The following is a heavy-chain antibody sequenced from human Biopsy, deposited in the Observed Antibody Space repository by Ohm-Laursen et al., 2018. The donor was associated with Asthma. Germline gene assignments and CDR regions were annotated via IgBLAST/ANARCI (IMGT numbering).Heavy chain of an antibody. D-gene: IGHD5-12*01. J-gene: IGHJ6*02. CDR2: LIPVLGTP. V-gene: IGHV1-69*13. Sequence: SVKVSCKASGGTFSRYAIGWVRQAPGQGLEWMGGLIPVLGTPDHAQMFEGRVTITADESTSTAYMELSSLSSEDTAVYYCARGYSGSDRIVYYYSGLEVWGQGTTVTVSS. CDR3: ARGYSGSDRIVYYYSGLEV. CDR1: GGTFSRYA.